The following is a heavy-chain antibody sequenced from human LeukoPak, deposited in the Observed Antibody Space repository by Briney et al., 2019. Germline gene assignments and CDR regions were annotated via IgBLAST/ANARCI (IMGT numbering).Heavy chain of an antibody. V-gene: IGHV4-4*02. D-gene: IGHD3-10*01. Sequence: SETLSLTCAVSGGSISSSNWWSWVRQPPGKGLEWIGEIYHSGSTNYNPSLKSRVTISVDTSKNQFSLKLSSVTAADTAVYYCARGYGSGRYDYFDYWGQGTLVTVSS. J-gene: IGHJ4*02. CDR1: GGSISSSNW. CDR2: IYHSGST. CDR3: ARGYGSGRYDYFDY.